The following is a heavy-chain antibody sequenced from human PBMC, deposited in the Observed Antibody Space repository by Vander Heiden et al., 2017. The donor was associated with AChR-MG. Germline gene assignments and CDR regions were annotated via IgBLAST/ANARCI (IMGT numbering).Heavy chain of an antibody. D-gene: IGHD3-10*01. CDR2: ISSSSSYI. Sequence: EVQLVESGGGLVKPGGSLRLSCAASGFTFSSYSMNWVGQAPGKGLGWVSSISSSSSYIYYADSVKGRFTISRDNAKNSLYLQMNSLRAEDTAVYYCARDRPSRTMVRGVITYWGQGTLVTVSS. CDR1: GFTFSSYS. J-gene: IGHJ4*02. CDR3: ARDRPSRTMVRGVITY. V-gene: IGHV3-21*01.